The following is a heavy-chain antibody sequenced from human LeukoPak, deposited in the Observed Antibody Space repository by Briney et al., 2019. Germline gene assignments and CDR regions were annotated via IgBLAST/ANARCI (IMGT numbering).Heavy chain of an antibody. CDR3: ARGPLFAYSGSSFFDY. V-gene: IGHV4-34*01. D-gene: IGHD1-26*01. CDR2: INDSGST. J-gene: IGHJ4*02. Sequence: SETLSLTCAVYGGSFSGYYWSWIRQPPGKGLEWIGEINDSGSTNYNPSLKSRVTISVDTSKNQFSLKLSSVTAADTAVYYCARGPLFAYSGSSFFDYWGQGTLVTVSS. CDR1: GGSFSGYY.